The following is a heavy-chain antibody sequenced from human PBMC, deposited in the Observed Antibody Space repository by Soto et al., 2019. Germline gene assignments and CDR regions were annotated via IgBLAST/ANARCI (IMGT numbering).Heavy chain of an antibody. J-gene: IGHJ4*02. Sequence: KTSETLSLTCTVSGGSISSSSYYWGWIRQPPGKGLEYIGSIYYSGSTYYNPSLKSRVTISVDTSKNQFSLKLSSVTAADTAVYYCARRRSDGPVDYWGQGTLVTVSS. CDR2: IYYSGST. CDR3: ARRRSDGPVDY. V-gene: IGHV4-39*01. CDR1: GGSISSSSYY. D-gene: IGHD3-3*01.